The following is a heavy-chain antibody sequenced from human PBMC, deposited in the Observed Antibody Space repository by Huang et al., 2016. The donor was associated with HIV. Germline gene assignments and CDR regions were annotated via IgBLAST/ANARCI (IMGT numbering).Heavy chain of an antibody. D-gene: IGHD1-26*01. CDR1: GYTFTGSY. CDR3: ARGSASVGFPSFDY. V-gene: IGHV1-2*02. J-gene: IGHJ4*02. CDR2: IRPNSGDT. Sequence: QVQLVQSGAEVKKPGASVKVSCKASGYTFTGSYMHWVRQAPGQGLQWRGLIRPNSGDTYYGQEFQGRVTMTLDTSVSTAYMELTSLRSDDTAVYYCARGSASVGFPSFDYWGQGTLATVSS.